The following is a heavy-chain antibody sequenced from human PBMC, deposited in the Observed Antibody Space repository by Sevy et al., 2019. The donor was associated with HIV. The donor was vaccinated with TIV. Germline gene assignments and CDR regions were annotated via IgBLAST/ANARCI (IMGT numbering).Heavy chain of an antibody. CDR1: GVSVTSDTYY. D-gene: IGHD3-22*01. V-gene: IGHV4-61*01. CDR2: VYHTGST. CDR3: AREPYFFDKSGYFWDY. J-gene: IGHJ4*02. Sequence: SETLSLTCAVSGVSVTSDTYYWSWIRQPPWKGLEWIGYVYHTGSTNYSPSFKSRVTISIDTSKNQFSLRLFSVAAADTAMYYCAREPYFFDKSGYFWDYWGQGILVTVSS.